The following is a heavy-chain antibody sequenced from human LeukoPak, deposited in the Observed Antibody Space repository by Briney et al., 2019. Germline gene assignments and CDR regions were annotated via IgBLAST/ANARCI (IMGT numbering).Heavy chain of an antibody. Sequence: GGSLRLSCAASGFTFSRYGMSWVRQAPGKGLEWVSAISGSGGSTFYADSVKGRFTISRDNSKNALYLQMNSLRAEDTAVYYCAKEAVRSSIAVAGTRYFQHWGQGTLVTVSS. CDR3: AKEAVRSSIAVAGTRYFQH. CDR2: ISGSGGST. J-gene: IGHJ1*01. D-gene: IGHD6-13*01. V-gene: IGHV3-23*01. CDR1: GFTFSRYG.